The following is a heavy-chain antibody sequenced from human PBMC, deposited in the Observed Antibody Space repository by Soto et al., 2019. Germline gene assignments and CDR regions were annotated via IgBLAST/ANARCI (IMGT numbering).Heavy chain of an antibody. CDR2: IRAYTGYT. J-gene: IGHJ4*02. CDR3: ARDSDGYRSGWYVGYFDY. D-gene: IGHD6-19*01. V-gene: IGHV1-18*04. Sequence: QVQLVQSGGEVRKPGASVKVSCKASGYTFTSYGVSWVRQAPGQGLEWMGWIRAYTGYTNYAQKFQGRVSITTDTSTSTAYMKLRSLISDDTAVYYCARDSDGYRSGWYVGYFDYWGQGTLVTVSS. CDR1: GYTFTSYG.